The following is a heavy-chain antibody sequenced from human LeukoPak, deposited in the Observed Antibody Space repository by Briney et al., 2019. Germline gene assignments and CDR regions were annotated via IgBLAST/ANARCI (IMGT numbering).Heavy chain of an antibody. V-gene: IGHV4-59*01. Sequence: SETLSLTCTVSGGSISSYYWSWIRQPPGKGLEWIGYIYYSGSTNYNPSLKSRVTISLDASKSQFSLNLNSVTAADTAVYFCARAPHWNYFDDWGQGTLVTVSS. CDR3: ARAPHWNYFDD. D-gene: IGHD1-1*01. CDR1: GGSISSYY. CDR2: IYYSGST. J-gene: IGHJ4*02.